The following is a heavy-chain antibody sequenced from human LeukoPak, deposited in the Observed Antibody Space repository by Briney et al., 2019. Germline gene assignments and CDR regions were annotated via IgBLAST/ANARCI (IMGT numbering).Heavy chain of an antibody. D-gene: IGHD3-22*01. J-gene: IGHJ4*02. CDR2: INPNSGGT. V-gene: IGHV1-2*02. CDR1: GYTFTGYY. CDR3: AIDPLPPFTSMIELRHLFFDY. Sequence: ASVKVSCKASGYTFTGYYMHWVRQAPGQGLEWMGWINPNSGGTNYAQKFQGRVTMTRDTSISTAYMELSRLRSDDTAVYYCAIDPLPPFTSMIELRHLFFDYWGQGTLVTVSS.